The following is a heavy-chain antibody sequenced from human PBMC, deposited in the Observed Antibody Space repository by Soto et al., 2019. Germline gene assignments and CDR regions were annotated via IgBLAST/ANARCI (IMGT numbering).Heavy chain of an antibody. CDR3: ARVQYSVYDFKLAFDI. J-gene: IGHJ3*02. CDR1: GYTFDNYA. V-gene: IGHV1-3*01. CDR2: IHAGNGYT. D-gene: IGHD5-12*01. Sequence: QVQLVQSGAQVKKPGASVKVSCKAPGYTFDNYALHCVRQAPGRRLEWMGWIHAGNGYTKYSQSFQGRVTITRDTSASSVHMALRSLRSEDTAVYYCARVQYSVYDFKLAFDIWGQGTMVIVAS.